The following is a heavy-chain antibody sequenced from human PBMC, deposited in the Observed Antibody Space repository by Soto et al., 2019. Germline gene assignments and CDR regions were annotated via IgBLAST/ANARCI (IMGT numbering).Heavy chain of an antibody. J-gene: IGHJ3*02. V-gene: IGHV3-23*01. CDR3: EKDPQKYCSSTSCSDAFDI. CDR1: GFTFSSYA. Sequence: EVQLLESGGGLVQPGGSLRLSCVASGFTFSSYAMSWVRQAPGKGLEWVSVISGSGGSTYYADSVKGRFTISRDNSKNTLYLQMNSLRAEDTAVYYCEKDPQKYCSSTSCSDAFDIWGQGTMVTVSS. D-gene: IGHD2-2*01. CDR2: ISGSGGST.